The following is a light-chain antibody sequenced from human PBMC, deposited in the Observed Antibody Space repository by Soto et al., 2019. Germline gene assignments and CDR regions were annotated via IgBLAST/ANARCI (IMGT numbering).Light chain of an antibody. CDR3: QQYGRSQGT. J-gene: IGKJ1*01. CDR2: DAF. Sequence: EIVLTQSPGTLSLSPGERATLSCRASQSISSSYLTWYQQKPGQAPRLLIYDAFRRATGIPDRFSGSGSGTDFTLTISRLEPEDFAMYYCQQYGRSQGTFGQGTKVEIK. V-gene: IGKV3-20*01. CDR1: QSISSSY.